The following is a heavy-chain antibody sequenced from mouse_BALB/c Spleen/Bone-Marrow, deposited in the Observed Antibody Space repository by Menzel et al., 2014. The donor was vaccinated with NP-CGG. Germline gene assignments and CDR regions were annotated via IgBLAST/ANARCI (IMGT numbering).Heavy chain of an antibody. D-gene: IGHD2-1*01. CDR3: ARNLLYGNPYYYAMDY. Sequence: LQESGPGLVAPSQSLSITCTVSGFSLSRYSVHWVRQPPGKGLEWLGMIWGGGSTDYNSALKSRLSISKDNSKSQVFLKMNSLQTDDTAMYYCARNLLYGNPYYYAMDYWGQGTSVTVSS. V-gene: IGHV2-6-4*01. CDR2: IWGGGST. CDR1: GFSLSRYS. J-gene: IGHJ4*01.